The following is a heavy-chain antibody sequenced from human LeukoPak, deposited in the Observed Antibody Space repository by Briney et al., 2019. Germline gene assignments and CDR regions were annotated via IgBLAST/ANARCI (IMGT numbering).Heavy chain of an antibody. Sequence: GGSLRLSCAASGFTVSSNYMSWVRQAPGKGLEWVSVIYSSGSTYYADSVKGRFTISRDNSKNTLYLQMNSLRAEDTAVYYCARDPPLYDFWSGYYYYWGQGTLVTVSS. CDR1: GFTVSSNY. D-gene: IGHD3-3*01. J-gene: IGHJ4*02. CDR3: ARDPPLYDFWSGYYYY. V-gene: IGHV3-66*01. CDR2: IYSSGST.